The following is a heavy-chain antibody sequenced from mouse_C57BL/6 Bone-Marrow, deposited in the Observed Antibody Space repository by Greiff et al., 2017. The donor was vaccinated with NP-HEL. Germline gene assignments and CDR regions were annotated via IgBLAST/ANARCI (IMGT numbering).Heavy chain of an antibody. CDR1: GYTFTDYY. V-gene: IGHV1-26*01. CDR2: INPNNGGT. J-gene: IGHJ4*01. CDR3: ARWGAMDY. Sequence: VQLQQSGPELVKPGASVKISCKASGYTFTDYYMNWVKQSHGKSLEWIGDINPNNGGTSYNQKFKGKATLTVDKSSSTAYMELRSLTSKDSAVYYCARWGAMDYWGQGTSVTVSS.